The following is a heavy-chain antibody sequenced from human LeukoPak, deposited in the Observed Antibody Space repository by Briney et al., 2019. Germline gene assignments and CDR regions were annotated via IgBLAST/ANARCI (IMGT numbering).Heavy chain of an antibody. D-gene: IGHD4-23*01. CDR2: IWYDGSNK. Sequence: PPGGSLRLSCAASGFTFSSYGMHWVRQAPGKGLEWVAVIWYDGSNKYYADSVKGRFTISRDNSKNTLYLQMNSLRAEDTAVYYCARFDYGGNLGFDYWGQGTLVTVSS. V-gene: IGHV3-33*01. J-gene: IGHJ4*02. CDR1: GFTFSSYG. CDR3: ARFDYGGNLGFDY.